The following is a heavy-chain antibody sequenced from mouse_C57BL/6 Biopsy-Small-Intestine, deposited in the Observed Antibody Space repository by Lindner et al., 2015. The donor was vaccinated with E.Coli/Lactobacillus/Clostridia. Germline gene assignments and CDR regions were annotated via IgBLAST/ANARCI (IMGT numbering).Heavy chain of an antibody. Sequence: SVKVSCKASGYPFIDYTIAWVRQAAGQRPEWMGDISVDNGNTNSAPKFQGRLFMTRDTTTDTAYLEMTGLRYDDTAIYYCARPMFRSGEDLAYWGQGTRVTVSS. CDR1: GYPFIDYT. V-gene: IGHV14-1*02. CDR3: ARPMFRSGEDLAY. D-gene: IGHD6-1*01. J-gene: IGHJ4*01. CDR2: ISVDNGNT.